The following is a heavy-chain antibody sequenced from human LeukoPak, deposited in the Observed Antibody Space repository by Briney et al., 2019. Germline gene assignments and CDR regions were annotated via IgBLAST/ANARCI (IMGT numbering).Heavy chain of an antibody. V-gene: IGHV3-7*01. CDR2: IKEDGSEK. J-gene: IGHJ4*02. CDR1: GFSYYTSW. Sequence: GGSLRLSCAASGFSYYTSWMSWVRQAPGKGLEWVANIKEDGSEKYYVDSVKGRFTISRDNAKNSLYLQMDRLRAEDTDVYYCARYSGTFRRFDYWGQGSLITVSS. CDR3: ARYSGTFRRFDY. D-gene: IGHD1-26*01.